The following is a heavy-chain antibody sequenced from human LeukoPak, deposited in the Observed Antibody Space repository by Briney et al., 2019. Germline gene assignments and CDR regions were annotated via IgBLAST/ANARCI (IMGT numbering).Heavy chain of an antibody. J-gene: IGHJ6*02. CDR2: IWYDGSAI. V-gene: IGHV3-33*01. CDR1: GFTFTRYG. CDR3: ARDLLDCSGGTCYTPGMDV. Sequence: GGSLRLSCVASGFTFTRYGMHWVRQAPGKGLEWVAVIWYDGSAIYYADSVRGRFTLSRDNSKNTLYLQMNSLRAEDTAVYYCARDLLDCSGGTCYTPGMDVWGQGTTVTVSS. D-gene: IGHD2-15*01.